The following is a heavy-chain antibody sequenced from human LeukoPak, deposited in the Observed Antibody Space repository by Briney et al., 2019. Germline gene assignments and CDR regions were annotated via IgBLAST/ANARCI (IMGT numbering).Heavy chain of an antibody. J-gene: IGHJ4*02. V-gene: IGHV3-20*04. CDR1: GFNFDEYG. CDR2: INWNGGSA. D-gene: IGHD2-2*01. Sequence: GGSLRLSCAASGFNFDEYGMSWVRQAPGKGLEWVCGINWNGGSAGYAASVKGRFTISRDNAKTSLYLLLNSLRVEDTAFYYCARGSSFTNYWGQGTLVTVSS. CDR3: ARGSSFTNY.